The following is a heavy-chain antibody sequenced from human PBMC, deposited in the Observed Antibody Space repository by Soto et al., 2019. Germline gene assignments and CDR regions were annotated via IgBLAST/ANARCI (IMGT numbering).Heavy chain of an antibody. CDR2: IYHSGST. D-gene: IGHD6-13*01. Sequence: QVQLQESGPGLVKPSGTLSLTCAVSGGSISSSNWWSWVRQPPGKGLEWIGEIYHSGSTNYNPSLKSRVTISVDKSKNQFSLKLSSVTAPDTAVYYCAKQVQVAAAGTIWFDPWGQGTLVTVSS. V-gene: IGHV4-4*02. J-gene: IGHJ5*02. CDR1: GGSISSSNW. CDR3: AKQVQVAAAGTIWFDP.